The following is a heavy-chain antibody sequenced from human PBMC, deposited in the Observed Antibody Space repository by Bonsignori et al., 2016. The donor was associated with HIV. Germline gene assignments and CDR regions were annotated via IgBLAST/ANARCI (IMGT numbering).Heavy chain of an antibody. Sequence: WIRQPPGKGLEWIGYIYYSGSTNYNPSLKSRVTISVDTSKNQFSLKLSSVTAADTAVYYCARGTAYRYAHYWGQGILVTVSS. D-gene: IGHD5-18*01. CDR2: IYYSGST. V-gene: IGHV4-59*01. J-gene: IGHJ4*02. CDR3: ARGTAYRYAHY.